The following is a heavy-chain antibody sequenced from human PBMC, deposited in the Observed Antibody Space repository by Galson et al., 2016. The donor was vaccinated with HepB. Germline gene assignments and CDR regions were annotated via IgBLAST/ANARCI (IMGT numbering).Heavy chain of an antibody. Sequence: SLRLSCAASGFTLAGNGMTWARQAPGKGLEYVSAISSKGGSTYYADSVKGRFTISRDNSKNTLYLQMSSLRAEDTAVYYCVKGVSTTWYRSQGDYWGQGTMVTVSS. D-gene: IGHD6-13*01. CDR1: GFTLAGNG. V-gene: IGHV3-64D*09. CDR2: ISSKGGST. J-gene: IGHJ3*01. CDR3: VKGVSTTWYRSQGDY.